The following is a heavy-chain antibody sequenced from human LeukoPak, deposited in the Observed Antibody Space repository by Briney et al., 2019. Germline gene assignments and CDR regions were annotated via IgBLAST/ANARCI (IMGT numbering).Heavy chain of an antibody. J-gene: IGHJ3*02. D-gene: IGHD6-19*01. Sequence: GGSLRRSCAASGFGLSSHWMTWVRQVPGRGPEWVANVNRNGSETYYLDCVKGRFTISKDNAKNSLYLQMNSLRAEDTAVYYCARGRSVAGTLIAFDIWGQGTMVTVSS. CDR1: GFGLSSHW. CDR3: ARGRSVAGTLIAFDI. CDR2: VNRNGSET. V-gene: IGHV3-7*01.